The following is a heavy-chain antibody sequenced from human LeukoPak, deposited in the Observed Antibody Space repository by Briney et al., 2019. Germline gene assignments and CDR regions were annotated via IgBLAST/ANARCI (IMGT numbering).Heavy chain of an antibody. D-gene: IGHD1-14*01. CDR2: FSGSGGGT. J-gene: IGHJ3*02. V-gene: IGHV3-23*01. CDR1: GFTFSTYA. CDR3: ARVRLQPRTLLDDAFDI. Sequence: GGSLRLSCAASGFTFSTYAMSWVRQAPGKGLEWVSSFSGSGGGTYYADSVKGRFTISRDNSKNTLYLQMNSLRAEDTAVYYCARVRLQPRTLLDDAFDIWGQGTMVTVSS.